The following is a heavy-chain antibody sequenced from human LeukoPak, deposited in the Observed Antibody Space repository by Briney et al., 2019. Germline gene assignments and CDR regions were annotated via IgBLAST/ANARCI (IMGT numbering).Heavy chain of an antibody. D-gene: IGHD5-24*01. J-gene: IGHJ4*02. CDR1: GFTFSSYA. CDR2: ISGSGGST. V-gene: IGHV3-23*01. CDR3: AKEGRDTPPIDD. Sequence: GGSLRLSCAASGFTFSSYAMSWVRQAPGKGLEWVSPISGSGGSTYYADSVKGRFTIFRDNSKNTLYLQMNSLRAEDTAVYYWAKEGRDTPPIDDWGQGALVTVS.